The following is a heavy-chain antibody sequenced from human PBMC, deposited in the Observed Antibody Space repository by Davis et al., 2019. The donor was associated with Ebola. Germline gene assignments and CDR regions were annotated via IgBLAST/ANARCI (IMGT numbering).Heavy chain of an antibody. CDR3: ARGHSYGY. CDR1: GYSISSGYY. D-gene: IGHD5-18*01. Sequence: MPSETLSLTCTVSGYSISSGYYWSWIRQPPGKGLEWIGEINHSGSTNYNPSLKSRVTISVDTSKNQFSLKLSSVTAADTAVYYCARGHSYGYWGQGALVTVSS. V-gene: IGHV4-38-2*02. J-gene: IGHJ4*02. CDR2: INHSGST.